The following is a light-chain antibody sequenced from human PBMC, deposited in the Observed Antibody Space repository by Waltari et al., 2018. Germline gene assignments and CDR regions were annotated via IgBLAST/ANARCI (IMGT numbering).Light chain of an antibody. J-gene: IGLJ2*01. CDR2: FRSDLDK. CDR1: RCINVADRK. CDR3: MIWHSSASV. V-gene: IGLV5-45*03. Sequence: QAVLTQPSSLSASPGASARLTCTLHRCINVADRKFYWYQQQPGRPPQYHLTFRSDLDKPQASGRPSRFSGSKDASANAGILLISGLQAEDEADYYCMIWHSSASVFGGGTTLTVL.